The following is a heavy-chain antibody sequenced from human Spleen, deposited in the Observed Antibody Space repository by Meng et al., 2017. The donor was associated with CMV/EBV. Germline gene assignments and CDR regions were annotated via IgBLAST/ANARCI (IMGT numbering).Heavy chain of an antibody. D-gene: IGHD3-16*02. CDR2: VDPEDGET. J-gene: IGHJ4*02. CDR3: ATDVWGSYRYSSVDY. Sequence: SGYTFTDYYMHWVQQAPGKGLEWMGLVDPEDGETIYAEKFQGRVTITADTSTDTAYMELSSLRSEDTAVYYCATDVWGSYRYSSVDYWGQGTLVTVSS. V-gene: IGHV1-69-2*01. CDR1: GYTFTDYY.